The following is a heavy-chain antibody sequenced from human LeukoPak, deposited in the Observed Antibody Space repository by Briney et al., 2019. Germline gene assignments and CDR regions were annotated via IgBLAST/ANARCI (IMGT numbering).Heavy chain of an antibody. J-gene: IGHJ4*02. D-gene: IGHD3-22*01. CDR1: GGTFSSYA. CDR2: IIPIFGTA. CDR3: ARGRGYYYDSNRLVY. V-gene: IGHV1-69*13. Sequence: ASVKVSCKASGGTFSSYAISWVRQAPGQGLEWMGGIIPIFGTANYAQKFQGRVTITADESTSTAYMELSSLRSEDTAVYYCARGRGYYYDSNRLVYWGQGTLVTVSS.